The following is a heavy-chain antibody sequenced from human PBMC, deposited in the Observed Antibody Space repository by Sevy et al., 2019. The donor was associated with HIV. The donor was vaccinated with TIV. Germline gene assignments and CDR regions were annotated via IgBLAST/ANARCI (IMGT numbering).Heavy chain of an antibody. J-gene: IGHJ6*03. Sequence: ASVKVSCKASGYTFTSYAMHWVRQAPGQRLEWMGWINAGNGNTKYSQKFQGRVTITRDTSASTAYLELSSLRSEDTAVYYCARVDSCSYYAGYYYYMDVWGKGTTVTVSS. CDR1: GYTFTSYA. V-gene: IGHV1-3*01. CDR3: ARVDSCSYYAGYYYYMDV. D-gene: IGHD1-26*01. CDR2: INAGNGNT.